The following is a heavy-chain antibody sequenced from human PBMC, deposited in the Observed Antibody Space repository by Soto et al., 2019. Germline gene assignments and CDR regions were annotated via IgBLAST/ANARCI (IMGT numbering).Heavy chain of an antibody. CDR1: GFSLSTSGVG. Sequence: QIPLQESGPTLVKPPQTLTLTCTFSGFSLSTSGVGVGWIRQPPGKALESLALLYWDDDKRYGTSLKSRLTITKDTSKNQVVLTMTTMDPVDTATYYCAHWGAVAGNVPTFAYYYGRDVWGQGTTVTFSS. D-gene: IGHD6-19*01. CDR2: LYWDDDK. CDR3: AHWGAVAGNVPTFAYYYGRDV. J-gene: IGHJ6*02. V-gene: IGHV2-5*05.